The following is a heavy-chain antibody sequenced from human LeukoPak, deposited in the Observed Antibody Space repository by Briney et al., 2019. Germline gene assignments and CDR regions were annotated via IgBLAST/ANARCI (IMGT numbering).Heavy chain of an antibody. CDR1: GFTFSSYW. D-gene: IGHD2-21*01. Sequence: GGSLRLSCAASGFTFSSYWMSWVRQAPGNGLEWVANIKQDGSEKYYVDSVKGRFTISRDNAKNSLYLQMNSLRAGDTAVYYCATGGGDCPYWGQGTLVTVSS. CDR2: IKQDGSEK. V-gene: IGHV3-7*04. CDR3: ATGGGDCPY. J-gene: IGHJ4*02.